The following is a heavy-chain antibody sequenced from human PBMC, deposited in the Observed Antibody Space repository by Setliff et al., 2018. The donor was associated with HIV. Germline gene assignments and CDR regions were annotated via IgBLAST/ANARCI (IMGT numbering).Heavy chain of an antibody. V-gene: IGHV1-69*10. D-gene: IGHD3-16*01. CDR1: GGTFSSYP. Sequence: AASVKVSCKASGGTFSSYPISWVRQAPGQGLEWMGGIIPILDIANYAQKFQVRVTINADKSTSTVYMELSSLRSEDTAVYYCARCGAGEWHLYMDVRGKGTAVTVSS. CDR2: IIPILDIA. CDR3: ARCGAGEWHLYMDV. J-gene: IGHJ6*03.